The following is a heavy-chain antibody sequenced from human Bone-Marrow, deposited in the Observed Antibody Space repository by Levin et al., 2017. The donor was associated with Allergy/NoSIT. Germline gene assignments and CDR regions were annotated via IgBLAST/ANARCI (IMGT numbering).Heavy chain of an antibody. CDR1: GFTFDDHA. D-gene: IGHD1-14*01. CDR3: ARDREPSLGFGMDV. CDR2: LSWNSGSI. J-gene: IGHJ6*02. V-gene: IGHV3-9*01. Sequence: GGSLRLSCAASGFTFDDHAMYWVRQAPGKGLEWVSGLSWNSGSIGYADSVKGRFTISRDNAKNSLYLQMNSLRPDETGLYSCARDREPSLGFGMDVWGLGTTVTVS.